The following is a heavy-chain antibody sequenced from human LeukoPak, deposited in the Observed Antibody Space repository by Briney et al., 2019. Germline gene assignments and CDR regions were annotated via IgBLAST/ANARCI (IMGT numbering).Heavy chain of an antibody. CDR1: GFTFSSYS. D-gene: IGHD3-10*01. J-gene: IGHJ4*02. CDR3: ARDGGATMVRGVATYDS. V-gene: IGHV3-21*01. Sequence: GGSLRLSCAASGFTFSSYSMKWVRQAPGKGLEWVSSISSSSSFIYYADSLKGRFTISRDNAKNSLYLQMNSLRAEDTAVYYCARDGGATMVRGVATYDSWGQGTLVTVSS. CDR2: ISSSSSFI.